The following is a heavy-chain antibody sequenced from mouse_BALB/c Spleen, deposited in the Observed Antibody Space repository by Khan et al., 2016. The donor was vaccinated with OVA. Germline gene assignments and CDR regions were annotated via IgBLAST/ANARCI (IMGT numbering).Heavy chain of an antibody. CDR1: GFAFSSYD. V-gene: IGHV5-12-1*01. Sequence: EVELVESGGGLVKPGGSLKLSCAASGFAFSSYDMSWVRQTPEKRLEWVAYISSGGGSTYYPDTVKGRFTISRDNAKNTLYLQMSSLKSEDTAMYYGASLTVVPPYGYFDVWGAGTTVTVSS. CDR2: ISSGGGST. D-gene: IGHD1-1*01. CDR3: ASLTVVPPYGYFDV. J-gene: IGHJ1*01.